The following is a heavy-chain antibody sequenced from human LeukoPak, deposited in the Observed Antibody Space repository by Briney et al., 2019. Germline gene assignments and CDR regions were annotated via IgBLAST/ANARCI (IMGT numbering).Heavy chain of an antibody. V-gene: IGHV3-7*01. CDR2: IKGDGSLQ. Sequence: GGSLRLSCAASGFTFSSYGMHWVRQAPGKGLEWVANIKGDGSLQYYVDSVKGRFTISRDNAKNSMYLQMNSLRAEDTALYYCARAPRADDIFFESWGQGTLVTVSS. J-gene: IGHJ4*02. D-gene: IGHD3-9*01. CDR1: GFTFSSYG. CDR3: ARAPRADDIFFES.